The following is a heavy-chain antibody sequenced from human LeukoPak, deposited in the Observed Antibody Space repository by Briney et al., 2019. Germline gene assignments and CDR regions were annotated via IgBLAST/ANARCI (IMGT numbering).Heavy chain of an antibody. V-gene: IGHV3-11*06. CDR3: ARGLYYYGSGNDAFDI. J-gene: IGHJ3*02. CDR1: GFTSSDYY. Sequence: GGSLRLSCAASGFTSSDYYMSWIRQAPGKGLEWVSYISSSSSYTNYADSVKGRFTISRDNAKNSLYLQMNSLRAEDTAVYYCARGLYYYGSGNDAFDIWGQGTMVTVSS. D-gene: IGHD3-10*01. CDR2: ISSSSSYT.